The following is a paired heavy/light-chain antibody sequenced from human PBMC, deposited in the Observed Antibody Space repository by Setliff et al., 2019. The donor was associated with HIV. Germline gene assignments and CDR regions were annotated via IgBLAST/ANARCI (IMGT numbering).Light chain of an antibody. CDR3: QQAHTFPQT. V-gene: IGKV1-12*01. J-gene: IGKJ2*01. Sequence: DIQMTQSPASVPAFVGDRVSITCRASQDIGNDLAWYQQKPGEAPQLLIYSASRLESGVPSRFVGSGSGTDFTLTIHRLQPEDFISYYCQQAHTFPQTFGQGTKVEVK. CDR2: SAS. CDR1: QDIGND.
Heavy chain of an antibody. CDR3: TRGTQWLFGVGAFDI. V-gene: IGHV3-49*04. CDR1: GFTFGDYA. CDR2: IRSKAYGGTT. J-gene: IGHJ3*02. Sequence: EVQLVESGGGLVQPGRSLRLSCTASGFTFGDYAMSWVRQAPGKGLEWVGFIRSKAYGGTTEYAASVKGRFTISRDDSKSIAYLQMNSLKTEDTAVYYCTRGTQWLFGVGAFDIWGQGTMVTVSS. D-gene: IGHD3-3*01.